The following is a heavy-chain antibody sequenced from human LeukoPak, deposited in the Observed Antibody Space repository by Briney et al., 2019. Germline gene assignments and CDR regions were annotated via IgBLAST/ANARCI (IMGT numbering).Heavy chain of an antibody. CDR3: AASMVSGGFDI. D-gene: IGHD1-14*01. Sequence: PGGSLRLSCAASGFTVGNDYMTWVRQAPGKGLEWVGRAISKSSGGTSDYAAVVKDRSTISRDDSENTLYLQMNNLKSGDTAVYYCAASMVSGGFDIWGQGTMVTVSS. J-gene: IGHJ3*02. CDR1: GFTVGNDY. V-gene: IGHV3-15*05. CDR2: AISKSSGGTS.